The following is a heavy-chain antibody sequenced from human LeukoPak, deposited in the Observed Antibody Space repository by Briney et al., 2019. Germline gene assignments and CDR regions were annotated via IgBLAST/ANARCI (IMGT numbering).Heavy chain of an antibody. J-gene: IGHJ5*02. CDR2: IKHDGREE. CDR1: GFPFATYW. CDR3: SREFPP. Sequence: GGSLRLSCEGSGFPFATYWMAWVRQAPGKGLEWVASIKHDGREEHYVDSIKGRFTISRDNGKNSVYLQMKNLRVEDTAMNYCSREFPPWGQGTLVIVSS. V-gene: IGHV3-7*01.